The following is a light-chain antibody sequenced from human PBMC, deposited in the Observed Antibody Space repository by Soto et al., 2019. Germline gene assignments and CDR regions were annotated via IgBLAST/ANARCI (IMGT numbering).Light chain of an antibody. CDR2: DVS. CDR3: SSYTSSSTPYV. J-gene: IGLJ1*01. V-gene: IGLV2-14*01. CDR1: SSDVGGYNY. Sequence: QSALTQPASVSGSPGQSITISCTGTSSDVGGYNYVSWYQQHPGKAPKLMIYDVSNRPSGVSNRFSGSKSXNTASLTISGLQAEDEADYYCSSYTSSSTPYVFGTGTKLTVL.